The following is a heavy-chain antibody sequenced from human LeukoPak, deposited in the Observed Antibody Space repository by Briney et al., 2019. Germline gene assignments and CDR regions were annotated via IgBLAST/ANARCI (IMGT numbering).Heavy chain of an antibody. CDR1: GFILNSYG. Sequence: PGGSLRLSCAASGFILNSYGMHWVRQAPGKGLEWVAVIPYDGSNKYYADSVKGRFTISRDNSKNTLYLQMNSQRAEDTAVYYCAKDRKDKYDSSGYSFDYGMDVWGQGTTVTVFS. V-gene: IGHV3-30*18. J-gene: IGHJ6*02. D-gene: IGHD3-22*01. CDR3: AKDRKDKYDSSGYSFDYGMDV. CDR2: IPYDGSNK.